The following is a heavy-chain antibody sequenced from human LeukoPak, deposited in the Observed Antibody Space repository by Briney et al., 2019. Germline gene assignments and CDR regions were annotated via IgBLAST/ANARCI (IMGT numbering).Heavy chain of an antibody. V-gene: IGHV3-64D*06. CDR3: VKDLNGTWSFDY. J-gene: IGHJ4*02. Sequence: GGSLRLACSASGFTFSAYFMHWVRQAPGKGLEYVSSISSNEYDTYYADSVKGRFTISRDNSKNTLFLQMSSLRAEDTAVYYCVKDLNGTWSFDYWGQGTLVTVSS. CDR2: ISSNEYDT. D-gene: IGHD2-8*01. CDR1: GFTFSAYF.